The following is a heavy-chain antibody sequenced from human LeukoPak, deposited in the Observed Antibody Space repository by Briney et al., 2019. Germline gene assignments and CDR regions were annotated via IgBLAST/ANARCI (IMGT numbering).Heavy chain of an antibody. J-gene: IGHJ4*02. V-gene: IGHV5-51*01. CDR1: DSLLASSG. D-gene: IGHD6-25*01. CDR3: AKHCRGGRGNQYYFDY. CDR2: IYPGDSDT. Sequence: GEPLNSPGKTPDSLLASSGIAGAGQMPGKGLEWMGSIYPGDSDTRYSTSFQGQVIISADKSTNTAYPQTSSLKASDTAIYYCAKHCRGGRGNQYYFDYWGQGALVTVSS.